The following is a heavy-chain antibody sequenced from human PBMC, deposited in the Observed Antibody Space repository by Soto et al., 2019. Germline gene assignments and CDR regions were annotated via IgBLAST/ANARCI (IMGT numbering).Heavy chain of an antibody. CDR3: STCSYYDHNSGDHDS. CDR1: GGSITRRNHY. D-gene: IGHD3-16*01. V-gene: IGHV4-39*01. J-gene: IGHJ4*02. CDR2: IHHTGAT. Sequence: SETLSLTCTVAGGSITRRNHYWGWVRQPPGKGLEWVASIHHTGATYYNPSLRSRIKMSIDTSKNRFSLSLTSVTAADTATYFCSTCSYYDHNSGDHDSWGQGTLVTVSS.